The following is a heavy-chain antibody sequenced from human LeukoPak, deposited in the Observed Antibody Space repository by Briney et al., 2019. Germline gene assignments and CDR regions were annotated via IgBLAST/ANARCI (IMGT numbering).Heavy chain of an antibody. CDR2: IYYSGST. CDR1: GGSISSYY. J-gene: IGHJ4*02. D-gene: IGHD6-13*01. CDR3: AGGDIAAAGTFAY. Sequence: SETLSLTCTVSGGSISSYYWSWIRQPPGKGLEWIGYIYYSGSTNYNPSLKSRVTISVDTSKNQFSLKLRSVTAADTAVYYCAGGDIAAAGTFAYWGQGTLVTVSS. V-gene: IGHV4-59*01.